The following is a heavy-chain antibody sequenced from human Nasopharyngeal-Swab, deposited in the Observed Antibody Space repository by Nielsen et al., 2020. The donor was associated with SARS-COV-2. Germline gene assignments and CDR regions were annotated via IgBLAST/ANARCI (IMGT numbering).Heavy chain of an antibody. J-gene: IGHJ6*02. Sequence: SETLSLTCTVSGGSISSSSSYWGWIRQPPGKGLEWIGSIYYSGSTYYTPSLKSRVTISVDTSKNQFSLKLRSVTAADTAVYYCARGAVAYMSYYYYYGMDVWGQGTTVTVSS. CDR3: ARGAVAYMSYYYYYGMDV. V-gene: IGHV4-39*01. CDR1: GGSISSSSSY. D-gene: IGHD6-19*01. CDR2: IYYSGST.